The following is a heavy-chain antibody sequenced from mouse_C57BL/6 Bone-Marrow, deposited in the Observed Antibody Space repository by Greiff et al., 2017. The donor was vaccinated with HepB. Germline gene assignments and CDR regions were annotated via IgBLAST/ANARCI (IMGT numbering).Heavy chain of an antibody. CDR1: GFTFSDYY. D-gene: IGHD4-1*01. CDR2: INYDGSST. V-gene: IGHV5-16*01. Sequence: EVMLVESEGGLVQPGSSMKLSCTASGFTFSDYYMAWVRQVPEKGLEWVANINYDGSSTYYRDPLKSRFIISRDNAKNILYLQMSSLKSEDTATYYCARGMELGRGFAYWGQGTLVTVSA. J-gene: IGHJ3*01. CDR3: ARGMELGRGFAY.